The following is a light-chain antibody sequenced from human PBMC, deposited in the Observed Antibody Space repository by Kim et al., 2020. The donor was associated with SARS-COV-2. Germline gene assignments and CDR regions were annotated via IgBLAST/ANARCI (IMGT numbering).Light chain of an antibody. V-gene: IGKV1-5*03. J-gene: IGKJ2*01. CDR2: LAS. Sequence: DIQMTQSPSTLSASVGDRVTITCRASENIGTWLAWYQQKPGRATSLLIYLASTLESGVPSRFSGTGSGTEFSLSITILQPDDFATYYCQHYSHFPYTFGQGTKLEI. CDR3: QHYSHFPYT. CDR1: ENIGTW.